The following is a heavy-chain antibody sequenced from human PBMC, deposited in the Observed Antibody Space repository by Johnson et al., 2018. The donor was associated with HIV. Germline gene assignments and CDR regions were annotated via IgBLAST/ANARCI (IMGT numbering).Heavy chain of an antibody. D-gene: IGHD1-26*01. J-gene: IGHJ3*02. CDR3: AKALGPRELRTWDAFDI. Sequence: QVQLVESGGGLIQPGGSLRLSCAASGFTVSSNYMSWIRQAPGKGLEWVSYISSSVSTIYYADSVKGRFTISRDNSKNTLYLQMNSLRAEDTALYYCAKALGPRELRTWDAFDIWGQGTMVTVSS. CDR2: ISSSVSTI. CDR1: GFTVSSNY. V-gene: IGHV3-11*01.